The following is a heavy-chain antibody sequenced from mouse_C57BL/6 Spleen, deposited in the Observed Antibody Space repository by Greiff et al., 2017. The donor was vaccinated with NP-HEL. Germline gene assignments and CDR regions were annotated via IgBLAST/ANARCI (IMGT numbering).Heavy chain of an antibody. D-gene: IGHD1-1*01. Sequence: EVQVVESGGGLVKPGGSLKLSCAASGFTFSSYAMSWVRQTPEKRLEWVATISDGGSYTYYPDNVKGRFTISRDNAKNNLYLQMSHLKSEDTAMYYCARDYGSSYAYWGQGTTLTVSS. CDR3: ARDYGSSYAY. J-gene: IGHJ2*01. V-gene: IGHV5-4*01. CDR2: ISDGGSYT. CDR1: GFTFSSYA.